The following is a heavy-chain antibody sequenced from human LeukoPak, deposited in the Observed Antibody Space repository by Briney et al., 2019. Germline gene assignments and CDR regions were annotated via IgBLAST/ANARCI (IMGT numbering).Heavy chain of an antibody. CDR1: GFTFSSYW. D-gene: IGHD5-18*01. V-gene: IGHV3-74*01. J-gene: IGHJ4*02. CDR3: ASGYIYGFPFDT. Sequence: PGGSLRLSCAASGFTFSSYWMHWVRQAPGKGLVWVSRINSDGSRTNYADSVKGRFTISRDNAQNTLYLQMKSLRVEDTAVYYCASGYIYGFPFDTWGQGTLVTVSS. CDR2: INSDGSRT.